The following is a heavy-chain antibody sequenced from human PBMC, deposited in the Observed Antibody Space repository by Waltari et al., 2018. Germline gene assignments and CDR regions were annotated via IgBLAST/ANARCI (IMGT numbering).Heavy chain of an antibody. Sequence: EVQLVQSGAEVKKPGATVKISCKASGYTFTDYYMHWGQQAPGKGLEWMGRVDPEDGETIYAEKFQGIVTITADTSTDTAYMELSSLRSEDTAVYYCATDFWSAPNAFDIWGQGTMVTVSS. J-gene: IGHJ3*02. D-gene: IGHD3-3*01. CDR2: VDPEDGET. CDR3: ATDFWSAPNAFDI. CDR1: GYTFTDYY. V-gene: IGHV1-69-2*01.